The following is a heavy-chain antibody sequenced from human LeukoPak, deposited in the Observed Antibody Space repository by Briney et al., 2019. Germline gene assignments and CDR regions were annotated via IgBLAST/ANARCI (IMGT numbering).Heavy chain of an antibody. CDR1: GFTFSMYA. Sequence: GGSLRLSCAASGFTFSMYAMTWVRQAPGKGLKWVSSISASGGTTYYADSVKGRFTISRDNSKKTLYLQMDSLRAEDTAVYYCAKYDGSYSRPGGLDYWGQGTLVTVSS. V-gene: IGHV3-23*01. CDR2: ISASGGTT. D-gene: IGHD3-16*01. CDR3: AKYDGSYSRPGGLDY. J-gene: IGHJ4*02.